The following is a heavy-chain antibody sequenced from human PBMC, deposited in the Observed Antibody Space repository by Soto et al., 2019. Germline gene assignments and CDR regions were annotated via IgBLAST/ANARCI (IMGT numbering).Heavy chain of an antibody. V-gene: IGHV1-69*13. D-gene: IGHD2-2*01. J-gene: IGHJ6*02. CDR2: IIPIFGTA. CDR1: GGTFSSYA. Sequence: SVKVSCKAAGGTFSSYAISWVRQAPGQGLEWMGGIIPIFGTANYAQKFQGRATITADESTSTAYMELSSLRSEDTAVYYCARDPDIVLVPAVIDQYYYYGMDVWGQGTTLTVSS. CDR3: ARDPDIVLVPAVIDQYYYYGMDV.